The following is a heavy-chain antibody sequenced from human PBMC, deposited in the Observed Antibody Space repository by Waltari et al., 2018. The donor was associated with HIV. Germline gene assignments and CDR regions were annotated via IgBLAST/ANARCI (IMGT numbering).Heavy chain of an antibody. CDR1: GGSFSAYY. V-gene: IGHV4-34*01. Sequence: QVRLQQWGAGLLKPSETLSLNCGVYGGSFSAYYGSWIRQSPGKGLEWIGDINPSGFTSYNPSLKSRVTISMDTSKYEFSLKLTSVTAADTAVYYCARRGSVSSALPVWGQGTQVTVSS. CDR3: ARRGSVSSALPV. J-gene: IGHJ4*02. D-gene: IGHD3-22*01. CDR2: INPSGFT.